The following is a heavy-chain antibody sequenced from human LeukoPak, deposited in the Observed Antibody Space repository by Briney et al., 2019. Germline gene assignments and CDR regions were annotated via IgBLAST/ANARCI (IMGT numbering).Heavy chain of an antibody. Sequence: ASVKVSCKASGFALTTYNIVWLRQAPGQGLEWVGWVTAFNENTHYSRKVQGRVTMTRDRSTDTAYMELRSLRFDDTAVYYCARDLMGWDLHYFDYWGQGTLVTVSS. CDR1: GFALTTYN. D-gene: IGHD1-26*01. CDR3: ARDLMGWDLHYFDY. V-gene: IGHV1-18*01. CDR2: VTAFNENT. J-gene: IGHJ4*02.